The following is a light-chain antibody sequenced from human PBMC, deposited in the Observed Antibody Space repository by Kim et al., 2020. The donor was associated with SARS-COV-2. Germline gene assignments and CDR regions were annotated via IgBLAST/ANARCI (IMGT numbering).Light chain of an antibody. CDR2: DVS. CDR1: SSDLGGYDY. J-gene: IGLJ3*02. Sequence: QSALTQPASMSGSPGQSITISCTGTSSDLGGYDYVSWYQQHPGKAPKLMIYDVSKRPSGVSNRFSGSKSGNTASLTISGLQAEDEADYYCSSYTSSNTWVFGGGTKLTVL. CDR3: SSYTSSNTWV. V-gene: IGLV2-14*01.